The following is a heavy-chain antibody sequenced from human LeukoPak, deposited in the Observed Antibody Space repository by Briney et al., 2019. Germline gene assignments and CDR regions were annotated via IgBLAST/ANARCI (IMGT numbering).Heavy chain of an antibody. J-gene: IGHJ4*02. CDR1: GGSITGYY. D-gene: IGHD3-10*01. CDR3: ARDLFGAPNY. Sequence: SETMSLTRTVSGGSITGYYWSCIRQPAGKELEWIGRIYASGSTKYNPSLKSRVTMSVDTSKNQFSLKLSSVTAADTAVYYCARDLFGAPNYWGQGTLVTVSP. V-gene: IGHV4-4*07. CDR2: IYASGST.